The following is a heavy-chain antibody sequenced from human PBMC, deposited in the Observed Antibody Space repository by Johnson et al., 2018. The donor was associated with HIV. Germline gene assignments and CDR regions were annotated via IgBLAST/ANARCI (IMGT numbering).Heavy chain of an antibody. CDR1: GFTFRSYW. D-gene: IGHD6-19*01. J-gene: IGHJ3*02. Sequence: VQLVESGGGLVQPGGSLRLSCAASGFTFRSYWMSWVRQAPGKGLEWVSVIYSGGSTYYADSVKGRFTISRDNSKNTLYLQMNSLRAEETAVYYCARERDGKQWRSAFDIWGQGTMVTVSS. CDR2: IYSGGST. V-gene: IGHV3-66*01. CDR3: ARERDGKQWRSAFDI.